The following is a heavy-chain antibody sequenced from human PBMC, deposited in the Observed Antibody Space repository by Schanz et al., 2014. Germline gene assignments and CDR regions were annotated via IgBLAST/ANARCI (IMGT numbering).Heavy chain of an antibody. D-gene: IGHD3-16*01. CDR1: GYTFTDYG. CDR2: IRPDNGHT. J-gene: IGHJ2*01. Sequence: QILLVQPGPEVKKPGASVTVSCKASGYTFTDYGLSWVRQAPGQGLEWLGWIRPDNGHTTYSQKVLDRVIFTTDTSANTAYMELRSLRSDDTALYYCVRVPSRDVSFDLWGRGTLVTVSS. V-gene: IGHV1-18*01. CDR3: VRVPSRDVSFDL.